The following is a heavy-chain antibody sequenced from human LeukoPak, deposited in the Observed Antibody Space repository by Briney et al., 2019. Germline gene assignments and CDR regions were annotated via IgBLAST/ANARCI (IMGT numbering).Heavy chain of an antibody. J-gene: IGHJ6*03. CDR1: GDSISTSNSY. Sequence: PSETLSLTCTVSGDSISTSNSYWGWIRQPPGKGLEWIGSIYYSGSTYYNPSLKSRVTISVDTSKNQFSLKLSSVTAADTAVYYCARDLRYCTNGVCREYYYYYMDVWGKGTTVTVSS. V-gene: IGHV4-39*07. CDR2: IYYSGST. D-gene: IGHD2-8*01. CDR3: ARDLRYCTNGVCREYYYYYMDV.